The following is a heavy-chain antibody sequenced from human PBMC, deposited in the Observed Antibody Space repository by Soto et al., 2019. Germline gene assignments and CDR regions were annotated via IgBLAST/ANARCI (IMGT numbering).Heavy chain of an antibody. J-gene: IGHJ4*02. V-gene: IGHV4-59*08. D-gene: IGHD4-17*01. CDR2: IYYSGGT. CDR3: ARRYGGYLDF. CDR1: GGSISSYY. Sequence: QVQLQESGPGLVKPSETLSLTCTVSGGSISSYYWSWIRQPPGKGLEWIGYIYYSGGTNYTPSLKSRVTISVATSKNQFSLKLSSVTAADTAVYYCARRYGGYLDFWGQGTLVTVSS.